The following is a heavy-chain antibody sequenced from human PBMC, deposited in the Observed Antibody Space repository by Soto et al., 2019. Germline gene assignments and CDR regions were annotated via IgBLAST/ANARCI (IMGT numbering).Heavy chain of an antibody. D-gene: IGHD3-10*01. V-gene: IGHV5-51*01. J-gene: IGHJ6*02. Sequence: PWEALKIPCKVFGYSVTSDWIGWVREIPGKGLEWMGIIYPGDSDTRYSPSFQGQVTISADKSISTAYLQWSSLKASDTAMYYCARVTVVRGVRGEGYYGMDVWGQGTTVTVSS. CDR3: ARVTVVRGVRGEGYYGMDV. CDR2: IYPGDSDT. CDR1: GYSVTSDW.